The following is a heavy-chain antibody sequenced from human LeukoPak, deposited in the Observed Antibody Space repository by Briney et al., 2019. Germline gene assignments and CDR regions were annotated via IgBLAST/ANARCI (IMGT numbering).Heavy chain of an antibody. V-gene: IGHV1-8*01. D-gene: IGHD6-13*01. CDR3: AREVGYSSSWYTPRATRDYYGMDV. J-gene: IGHJ6*02. CDR2: MNPNSGNI. Sequence: ASVKVSCKASGYTFTSYDINWVRQATGQGLEWMGWMNPNSGNIGYAQKFQGRVTMTRNTSISTAYMELSRLRSDDTAVYYCAREVGYSSSWYTPRATRDYYGMDVWGQGTTVTVSS. CDR1: GYTFTSYD.